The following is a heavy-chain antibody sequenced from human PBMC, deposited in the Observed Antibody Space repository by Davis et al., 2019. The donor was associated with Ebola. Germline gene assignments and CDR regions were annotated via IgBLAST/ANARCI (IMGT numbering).Heavy chain of an antibody. D-gene: IGHD3-10*01. CDR2: ISYDGSNK. J-gene: IGHJ6*02. V-gene: IGHV3-30*04. Sequence: GGSLRLSCAASGFTFSSYAMHWVRQAPGKGLEWVAVISYDGSNKYYADSVKGRFTISRDNSKNTLYLQMNSLRAEDTAVYYCARLGSGSYSNYYYGMDVWGQGTTVTVSS. CDR1: GFTFSSYA. CDR3: ARLGSGSYSNYYYGMDV.